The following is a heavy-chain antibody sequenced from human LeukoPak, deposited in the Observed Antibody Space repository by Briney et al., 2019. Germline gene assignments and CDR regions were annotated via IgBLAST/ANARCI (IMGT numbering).Heavy chain of an antibody. CDR3: AKVEYFGSGGYFDY. CDR1: GFTVSSNY. J-gene: IGHJ4*02. V-gene: IGHV3-53*01. Sequence: PGGSLRLSCAASGFTVSSNYMSWVRQAPGKGLEWVSVIYSGGSTYYADSVKGRFTISRDNSKNTLYLQMNSLRAEDTAVYYCAKVEYFGSGGYFDYWGQGTLVTVSS. D-gene: IGHD6-6*01. CDR2: IYSGGST.